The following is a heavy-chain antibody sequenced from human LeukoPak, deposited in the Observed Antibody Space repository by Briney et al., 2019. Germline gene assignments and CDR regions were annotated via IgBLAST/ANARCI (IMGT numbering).Heavy chain of an antibody. CDR2: INHSGST. V-gene: IGHV4-34*01. CDR1: GGSFSGYY. CDR3: ARVGHDFWSGYTPSYNWFDP. D-gene: IGHD3-3*01. J-gene: IGHJ5*02. Sequence: PSETLSLTCAVYGGSFSGYYWSWIRQPPGKGLEWIGEINHSGSTNYNPSLKSRVTISVDTSKNQFSLKLSSVTAADPAVYYCARVGHDFWSGYTPSYNWFDPWGQGTLVTVSS.